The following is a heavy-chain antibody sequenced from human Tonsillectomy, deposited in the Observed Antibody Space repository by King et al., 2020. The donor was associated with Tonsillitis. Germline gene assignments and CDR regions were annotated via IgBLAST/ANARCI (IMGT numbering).Heavy chain of an antibody. CDR3: ARDTSESYHNFDY. CDR1: GFTFSTYR. D-gene: IGHD1-26*01. J-gene: IGHJ4*02. V-gene: IGHV3-21*01. CDR2: IYSNSDYI. Sequence: VQLVESGGGLVKPGGSLRLSCAASGFTFSTYRMNWVRQAPGKGLEWVSTIYSNSDYIYYADSVKGRFTISRDNAKSSLYLQLGSLRAEDTAVYYCARDTSESYHNFDYWGQGPLVTVSS.